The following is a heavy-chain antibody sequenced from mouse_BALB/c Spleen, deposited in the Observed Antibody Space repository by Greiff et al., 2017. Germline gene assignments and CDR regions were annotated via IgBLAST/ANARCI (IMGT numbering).Heavy chain of an antibody. D-gene: IGHD2-1*01. CDR2: IWAGGST. V-gene: IGHV2-9*02. J-gene: IGHJ1*01. Sequence: QVQLKESGPGLVQPSQSLSITCTVSGFSLTSYGVHWVRQSPGKGLEWLGVIWAGGSTNYNSALMSRLSISKDNSKSQVFLKMNSLQTDDTAMYYCARGDGNYDWYFDVWGAGTTVTVSS. CDR1: GFSLTSYG. CDR3: ARGDGNYDWYFDV.